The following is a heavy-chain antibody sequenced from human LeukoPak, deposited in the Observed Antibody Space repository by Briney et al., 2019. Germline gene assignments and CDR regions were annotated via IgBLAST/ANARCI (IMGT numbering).Heavy chain of an antibody. CDR3: AKDILSGGSGSYSTFEY. J-gene: IGHJ4*02. Sequence: PGGSLRLSCAASGFTFDDYAMHWVRQAPGKGLEWVSGISWNSGSIGYADSVKGRFTISRDNAKNSLYLQMNSLRAEDTALYYCAKDILSGGSGSYSTFEYWGQGTLVTVSS. CDR1: GFTFDDYA. CDR2: ISWNSGSI. V-gene: IGHV3-9*01. D-gene: IGHD3-10*01.